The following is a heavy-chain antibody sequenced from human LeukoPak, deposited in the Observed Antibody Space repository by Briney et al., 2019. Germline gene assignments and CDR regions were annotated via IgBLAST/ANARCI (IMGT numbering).Heavy chain of an antibody. CDR3: ARDRGAYCSGGSCYSRNWFDP. J-gene: IGHJ5*02. Sequence: GGSLRLSCAASGFTFSSYAMSWVRQAPGKGLVWVSRINSDGSSTSYADSVKGRFTISRDNAKNTLYLQMNSLRAEDTAVYYCARDRGAYCSGGSCYSRNWFDPWGQGTLVTVSS. V-gene: IGHV3-74*01. CDR2: INSDGSST. D-gene: IGHD2-15*01. CDR1: GFTFSSYA.